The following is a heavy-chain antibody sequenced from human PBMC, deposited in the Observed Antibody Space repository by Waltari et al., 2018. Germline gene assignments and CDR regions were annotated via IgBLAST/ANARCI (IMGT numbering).Heavy chain of an antibody. CDR3: ARGRVVVAANGWCDP. J-gene: IGHJ5*02. Sequence: QVQLQQWGAGLLKPSETLSLTCAVYGGSFSGYYWSWIRQPPGKGLEWIGEINHSGSTNYNPTRKSRVTRSVDTSKNQFSLKLSSVTAADTAVYYCARGRVVVAANGWCDPWGQGTLVTVSS. D-gene: IGHD2-15*01. CDR1: GGSFSGYY. CDR2: INHSGST. V-gene: IGHV4-34*01.